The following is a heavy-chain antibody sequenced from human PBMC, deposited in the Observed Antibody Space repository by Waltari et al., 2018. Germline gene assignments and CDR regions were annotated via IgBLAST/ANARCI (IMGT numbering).Heavy chain of an antibody. Sequence: QVQLVESGGGVVQPGRSLRPSCAASGFTFSSYAMHCVRQAPGKGLGWVAVISYDGSNKYYADSVKGRFTISRDNSKNTLYLQMNSLRAEDTAVYYCARDSLVGATTHIDYWGQGTLVTVSS. CDR3: ARDSLVGATTHIDY. J-gene: IGHJ4*02. V-gene: IGHV3-30-3*01. CDR1: GFTFSSYA. CDR2: ISYDGSNK. D-gene: IGHD1-26*01.